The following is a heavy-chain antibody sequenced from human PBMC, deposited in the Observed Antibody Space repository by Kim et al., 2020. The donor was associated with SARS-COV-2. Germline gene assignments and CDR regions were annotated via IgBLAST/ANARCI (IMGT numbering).Heavy chain of an antibody. V-gene: IGHV4-31*02. CDR3: ATGITIFGVVRGPFDY. J-gene: IGHJ4*02. Sequence: SRVNISVDTAKNQFSLKLSSVTAADTAVYYCATGITIFGVVRGPFDYWGQGTLVTVSS. D-gene: IGHD3-3*01.